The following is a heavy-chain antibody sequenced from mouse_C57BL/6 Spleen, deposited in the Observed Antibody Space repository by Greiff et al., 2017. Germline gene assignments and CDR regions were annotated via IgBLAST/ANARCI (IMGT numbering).Heavy chain of an antibody. Sequence: VQLQQSGAELVKPGASVKLSCTASGFNIKDYYMHWVKQRTEQGLEWIGRIDPEDGETKYAPNFQGKATITADTSSNTAYLQLSSLTSEDTAVYYCALVDYGSSSYYFDYWGQGTTLTVSS. V-gene: IGHV14-2*01. J-gene: IGHJ2*01. D-gene: IGHD1-1*01. CDR2: IDPEDGET. CDR1: GFNIKDYY. CDR3: ALVDYGSSSYYFDY.